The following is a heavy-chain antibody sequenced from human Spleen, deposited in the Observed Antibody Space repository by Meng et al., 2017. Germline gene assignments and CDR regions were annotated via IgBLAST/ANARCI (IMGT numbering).Heavy chain of an antibody. CDR3: VKHDSFWSLDS. J-gene: IGHJ4*02. CDR1: GYTYTHYQ. D-gene: IGHD2-8*02. Sequence: QVQLVQSGAEVKRLGASVTVSCKASGYTYTHYQMDWVRQAPGQGLEWMGWIHPSGHANYAEKFQGRVTMTTDTSTTTAYMELRSLRFDDSALYYGVKHDSFWSLDSWGQGTLVTVSS. CDR2: IHPSGHA. V-gene: IGHV1-18*01.